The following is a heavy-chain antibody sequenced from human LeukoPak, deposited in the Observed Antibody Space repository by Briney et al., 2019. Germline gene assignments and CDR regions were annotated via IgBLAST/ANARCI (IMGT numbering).Heavy chain of an antibody. D-gene: IGHD1-26*01. J-gene: IGHJ4*02. CDR2: IGSSGTTI. Sequence: GGSLRLSCAASGFTFSDYGMNWVRQAPGKGLEWVSYIGSSGTTIFYADSVKGRFSISRDNAKNSLYLQMHSLRAEDTALYYCAKRGAEVGTTVAPGDCWGQGTLLTVSS. V-gene: IGHV3-48*03. CDR3: AKRGAEVGTTVAPGDC. CDR1: GFTFSDYG.